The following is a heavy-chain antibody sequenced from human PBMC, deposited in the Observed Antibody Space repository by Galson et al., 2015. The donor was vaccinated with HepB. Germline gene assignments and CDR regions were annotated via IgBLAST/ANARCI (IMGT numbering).Heavy chain of an antibody. CDR1: GFSFSSYG. D-gene: IGHD3-10*01. CDR3: ARDGYGSGTNYLYYFDY. Sequence: SLRLSCAASGFSFSSYGMHWVRQVPGKGLEWVSTIWYDRSNKDYADSVKGRFTISRDNSKNTLYLQMNSLRAEDTAVYYCARDGYGSGTNYLYYFDYWGQGTLVTVSS. CDR2: IWYDRSNK. J-gene: IGHJ4*02. V-gene: IGHV3-33*01.